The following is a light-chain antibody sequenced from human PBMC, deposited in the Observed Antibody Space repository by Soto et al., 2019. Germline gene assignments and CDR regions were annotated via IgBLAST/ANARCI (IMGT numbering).Light chain of an antibody. Sequence: EIVLTQSPATLSSFPGDRVTLSCRASPAVNTRLAWYQHKPGQAPRLLIYLASNRAAGVPARFSGSGSGTDFTLTISDVEPEDFAGYYCHQRQSWPRTFGQGTTVDIK. CDR2: LAS. V-gene: IGKV3-11*01. J-gene: IGKJ1*01. CDR3: HQRQSWPRT. CDR1: PAVNTR.